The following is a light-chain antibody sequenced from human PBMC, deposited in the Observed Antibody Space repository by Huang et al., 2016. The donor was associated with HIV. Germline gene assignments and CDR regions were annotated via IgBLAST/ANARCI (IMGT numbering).Light chain of an antibody. CDR1: QSISNY. J-gene: IGKJ1*01. CDR3: QQNYNTPPT. V-gene: IGKV1-39*01. Sequence: DIQMTQSPASLSASVGDRVTITCRATQSISNYVNWYQQKPGKAPTLLIYGASTLQSGVPSRFSGSGSGTDFTLTISSLQPEDFTTYYCQQNYNTPPTFGQGTKVEI. CDR2: GAS.